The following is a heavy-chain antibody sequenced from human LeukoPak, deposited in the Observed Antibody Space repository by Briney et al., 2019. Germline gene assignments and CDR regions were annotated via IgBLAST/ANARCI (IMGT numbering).Heavy chain of an antibody. CDR2: INPNSGGT. V-gene: IGHV1-2*02. CDR1: GYTFTGYY. CDR3: ARWGEVGWYPLFDY. Sequence: GASVKVSCKASGYTFTGYYMHWVRQAPGQGLEWMGWINPNSGGTNYAQKFQGRVTMTRDTSISTAYMELSRLRSDDTAVYYCARWGEVGWYPLFDYWGQGTLVTVSS. D-gene: IGHD6-19*01. J-gene: IGHJ4*02.